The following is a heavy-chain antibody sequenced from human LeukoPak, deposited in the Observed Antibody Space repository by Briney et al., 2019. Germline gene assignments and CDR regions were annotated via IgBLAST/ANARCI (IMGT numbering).Heavy chain of an antibody. J-gene: IGHJ4*02. CDR1: VYTFTSYG. Sequence: ASVKVSCKASVYTFTSYGISWVRQAPGQGLEWMGWISAHNGNTNYAQKLQGRVTMTTETSTSTAYMELRSLRSDDTAVYYCARDLFSSGYSIDPLEGWGQGTLVTVSS. D-gene: IGHD3-22*01. V-gene: IGHV1-18*01. CDR2: ISAHNGNT. CDR3: ARDLFSSGYSIDPLEG.